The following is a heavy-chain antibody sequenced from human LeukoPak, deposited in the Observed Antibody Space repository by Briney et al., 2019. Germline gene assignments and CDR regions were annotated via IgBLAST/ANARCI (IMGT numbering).Heavy chain of an antibody. CDR3: ARVGVVVIRRYFDY. CDR1: GFTFSSYS. V-gene: IGHV4-39*07. J-gene: IGHJ4*02. Sequence: PGGSLRLSCAASGFTFSSYSMNWVRQAPGKGLEWIGSIYYSGSTYYNPSLKSRVTISVDTSKNQFSLKLSSVTAADTAVYYCARVGVVVIRRYFDYWGQGTLVTVSS. D-gene: IGHD3-22*01. CDR2: IYYSGST.